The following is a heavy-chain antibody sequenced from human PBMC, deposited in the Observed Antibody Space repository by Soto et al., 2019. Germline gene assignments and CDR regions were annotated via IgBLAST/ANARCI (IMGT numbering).Heavy chain of an antibody. CDR3: ARLIDLRYFGSVGGGDYYFDY. Sequence: EVQLVESGGGVVQPGGSLRLSCEGSGFPFSNYWMSWVRQAPGKGLEWVASIKADGSEKYIMDSTKGRITISRDNAKNSLSLQMNVLRAEDTAVYYCARLIDLRYFGSVGGGDYYFDYWAQGTPVTVSS. V-gene: IGHV3-7*01. CDR1: GFPFSNYW. J-gene: IGHJ4*02. CDR2: IKADGSEK. D-gene: IGHD3-9*01.